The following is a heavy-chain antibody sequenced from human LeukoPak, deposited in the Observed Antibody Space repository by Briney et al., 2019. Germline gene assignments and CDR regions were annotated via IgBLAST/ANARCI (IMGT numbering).Heavy chain of an antibody. V-gene: IGHV3-74*01. Sequence: PGGSLRLSCAVSGFTFSSSWMHWVRQAPGKGLEWVPHIKTDGSTTAYADSVKGRFTISRDNAKNSLYLQMNSLRAEDTAVYYCTRDGRVAYEMDVWGQGTTVTVSS. CDR1: GFTFSSSW. D-gene: IGHD2-15*01. J-gene: IGHJ6*02. CDR2: IKTDGSTT. CDR3: TRDGRVAYEMDV.